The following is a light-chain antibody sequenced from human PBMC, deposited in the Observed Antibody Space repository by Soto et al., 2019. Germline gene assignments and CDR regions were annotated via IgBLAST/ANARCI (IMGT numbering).Light chain of an antibody. CDR2: AAS. J-gene: IGKJ1*01. CDR3: HQYNNWPGT. V-gene: IGKV3-15*01. CDR1: QSVSND. Sequence: EIVMTQSPATLPVSPGERATLSCRASQSVSNDLSWYQQKPGQAPRVLIYAASTRATGIPARFSDSGSGTDFTLTISSLQSEDHAVYYCHQYNNWPGTFGQGTKVDIK.